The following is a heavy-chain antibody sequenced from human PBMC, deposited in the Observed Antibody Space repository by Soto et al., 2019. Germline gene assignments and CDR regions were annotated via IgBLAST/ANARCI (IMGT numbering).Heavy chain of an antibody. V-gene: IGHV3-23*01. J-gene: IGHJ5*02. CDR2: ISGSGGST. CDR3: AKDLGGGFGELLA. Sequence: EVQLLESGGDLVQPGGSLRLSCAASGFTFSSYAMSWVRQAPGKGLEWVSGISGSGGSTSYADSVKGRFTISRDNSKNARYLQMNSLRAEDTAVYYCAKDLGGGFGELLAWGQGTLVTVSS. D-gene: IGHD3-10*01. CDR1: GFTFSSYA.